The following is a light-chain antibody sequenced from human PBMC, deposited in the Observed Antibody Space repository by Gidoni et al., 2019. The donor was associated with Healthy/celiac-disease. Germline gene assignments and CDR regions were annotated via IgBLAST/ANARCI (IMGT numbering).Light chain of an antibody. CDR1: QSVSSSY. CDR2: GAS. J-gene: IGKJ5*01. Sequence: EIVLTQSPGTLPLSPGERATLSCRASQSVSSSYLAWYQQKPGQAPRLLIYGASSRATGIPDRFSGSGSGTDFTLTISRLEPEDFAVYYCQQYGSSPWATFGQGTRLEIK. CDR3: QQYGSSPWAT. V-gene: IGKV3-20*01.